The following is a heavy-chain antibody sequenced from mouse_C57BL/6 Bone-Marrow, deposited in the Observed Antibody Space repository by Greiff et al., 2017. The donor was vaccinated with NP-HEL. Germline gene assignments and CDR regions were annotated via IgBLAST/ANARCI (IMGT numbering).Heavy chain of an antibody. Sequence: EVQLQHSGAELVRPGASVKLSCTASGFNIKDDYMHWVKQRPEKGLEWIGWIDPENGDTEYASKFQGKATITADTSSNTAYLQLSSLTSEDSGVNYCTTGDSMDYGGQGTSITVSA. CDR1: GFNIKDDY. V-gene: IGHV14-4*01. CDR2: IDPENGDT. J-gene: IGHJ4*01. CDR3: TTGDSMDY.